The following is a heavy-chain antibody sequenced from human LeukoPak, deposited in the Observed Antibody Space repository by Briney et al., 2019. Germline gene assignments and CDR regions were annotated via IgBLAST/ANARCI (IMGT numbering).Heavy chain of an antibody. D-gene: IGHD7-27*01. CDR3: ARDLTWGSYYYGMDV. V-gene: IGHV3-30*04. CDR1: GFTLSSYA. Sequence: GRSLRLSCTASGFTLSSYAMHWVRQAPGKGLEWVAIISYDGSNRYYVDSVKGRFTISRDNSKNTLYLQMNSLRAEDTAVYYCARDLTWGSYYYGMDVWGQGTTVTVSS. CDR2: ISYDGSNR. J-gene: IGHJ6*02.